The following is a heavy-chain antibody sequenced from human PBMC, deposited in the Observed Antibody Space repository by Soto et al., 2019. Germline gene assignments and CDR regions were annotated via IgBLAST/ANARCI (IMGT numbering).Heavy chain of an antibody. Sequence: EVQLLESGGGLVQPGGSLRLSCAASGFTFSSYAMSWVRQAPGKGLEWVSAISSSGGSTYYADSVKGRFTISRDNSKNTLYLQMNSLRAEDTAVYYCAKVVVAATRGGLDYWGQGTLVTVSS. J-gene: IGHJ4*02. CDR1: GFTFSSYA. CDR3: AKVVVAATRGGLDY. V-gene: IGHV3-23*01. D-gene: IGHD2-15*01. CDR2: ISSSGGST.